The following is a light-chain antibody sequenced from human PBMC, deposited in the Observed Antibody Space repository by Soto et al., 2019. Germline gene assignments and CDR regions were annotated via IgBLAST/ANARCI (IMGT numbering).Light chain of an antibody. V-gene: IGKV3-20*01. CDR1: QTISSTY. Sequence: EIVLTQSPGTLFLSPWDRATLSCRASQTISSTYLVWYQQKPGQAPRLLIYATSTRATGIPDRFSGSGSGTDFTLTISRLESEDFAVYYCQQYGSSRKTFGQGTNVDIK. CDR2: ATS. CDR3: QQYGSSRKT. J-gene: IGKJ1*01.